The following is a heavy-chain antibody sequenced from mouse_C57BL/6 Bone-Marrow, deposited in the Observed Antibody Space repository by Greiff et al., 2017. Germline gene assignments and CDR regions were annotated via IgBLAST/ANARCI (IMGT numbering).Heavy chain of an antibody. J-gene: IGHJ4*01. CDR1: GYTFTDYY. CDR2: INPNNGGT. D-gene: IGHD1-1*01. Sequence: VQLQQSGPELVKPGASVKISCKASGYTFTDYYMNWVKQSHGKSLEWIGDINPNNGGTSYNQKFKGKATLTVDKSSSTAYMELRSLTSEDSAVYYTARYLIKDYAMDYWGQGTSVTVSS. V-gene: IGHV1-26*01. CDR3: ARYLIKDYAMDY.